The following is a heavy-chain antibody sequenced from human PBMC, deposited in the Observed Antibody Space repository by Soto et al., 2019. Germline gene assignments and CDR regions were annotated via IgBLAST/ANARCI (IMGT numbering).Heavy chain of an antibody. CDR1: GGTFGSQG. CDR3: ARGAMANFDY. V-gene: IGHV1-69*13. CDR2: FIAMLGTP. Sequence: SVKVPCKASGGTFGSQGIAWVRQAPGQGLEWMGGFIAMLGTPTYAKKVQGRATISADESLTSSYLELRSLRSEDTGVYFCARGAMANFDYWGQGTVVTVSS. D-gene: IGHD5-18*01. J-gene: IGHJ4*02.